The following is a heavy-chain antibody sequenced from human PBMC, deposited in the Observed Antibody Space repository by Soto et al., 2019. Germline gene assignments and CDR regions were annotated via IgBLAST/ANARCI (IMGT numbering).Heavy chain of an antibody. J-gene: IGHJ6*02. CDR2: INSDGSST. CDR1: GFTFSSYW. Sequence: HPGGSLRLSCAASGFTFSSYWMHWVRQAPGKGLVWVSRINSDGSSTSYADSVKGRFTISRDNAKNTLYLQMNSLRAEDTTVYYCAREFVYCSGGSCYYPAARSGQIYYYYYGMDVWGQGTTVTVSS. CDR3: AREFVYCSGGSCYYPAARSGQIYYYYYGMDV. V-gene: IGHV3-74*01. D-gene: IGHD2-15*01.